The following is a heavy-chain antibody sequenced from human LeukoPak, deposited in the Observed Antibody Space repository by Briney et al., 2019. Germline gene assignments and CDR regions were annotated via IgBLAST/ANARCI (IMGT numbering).Heavy chain of an antibody. CDR1: GGTFSSYA. Sequence: SVDVSCKTSGGTFSSYAISWVRQAPGQGLEWMGRIIPIFGSTNYAQKFQGRGTITTDESTSTAYMELSSLRSEDTAVYYCARDPTAGGSGNFLDYWGQGTLVTVSS. J-gene: IGHJ4*02. D-gene: IGHD3-10*01. CDR3: ARDPTAGGSGNFLDY. CDR2: IIPIFGST. V-gene: IGHV1-69*05.